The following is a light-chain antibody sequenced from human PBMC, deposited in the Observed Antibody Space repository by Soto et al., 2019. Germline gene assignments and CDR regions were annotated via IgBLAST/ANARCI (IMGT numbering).Light chain of an antibody. CDR1: QRVAKF. J-gene: IGKJ1*01. CDR2: GAS. CDR3: QQYDRSPWT. Sequence: EIALTQSPDTLSLSPGERATLSCRASQRVAKFVAWYQQKPGQAPRLLIYGASSRATGIPDRFTGAGSGTDFSLTISRLEPEDFAIYYCQQYDRSPWTFGQGTKVDIK. V-gene: IGKV3-20*01.